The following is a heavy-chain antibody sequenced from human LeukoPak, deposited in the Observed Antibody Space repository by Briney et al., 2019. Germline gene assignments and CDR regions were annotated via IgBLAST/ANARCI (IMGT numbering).Heavy chain of an antibody. CDR1: GGSISSCTYS. CDR2: ISCSGST. D-gene: IGHD1-1*01. V-gene: IGHV4-39*07. Sequence: RTSETLSLTCTVSGGSISSCTYSWGWIRQPPGKGLEWIGSISCSGSTNYNPSLKSRVTISVDTSKNQFSLYLDSVTAADTAVYYCARDWNRYAYWGQGTLVTVSS. J-gene: IGHJ4*02. CDR3: ARDWNRYAY.